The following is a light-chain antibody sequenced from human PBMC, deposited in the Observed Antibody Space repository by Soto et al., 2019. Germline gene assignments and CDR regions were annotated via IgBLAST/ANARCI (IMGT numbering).Light chain of an antibody. CDR2: DAS. Sequence: EVVMTQSPATLSVSPGERATLSCRASQSVSSNLSWFQQKHGQAPTLLIYDASTSATGIPARFSGSGSGTEFTLIISSLQSEDFAVYYCQQYNNWWTFGQGTKVEIK. CDR3: QQYNNWWT. CDR1: QSVSSN. J-gene: IGKJ1*01. V-gene: IGKV3-15*01.